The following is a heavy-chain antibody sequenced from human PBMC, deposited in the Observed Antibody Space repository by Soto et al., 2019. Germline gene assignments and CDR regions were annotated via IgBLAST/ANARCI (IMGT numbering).Heavy chain of an antibody. J-gene: IGHJ4*02. CDR1: GYTFTDHG. CDR3: AREVEGSYSPADF. CDR2: VSSYNGNT. V-gene: IGHV1-18*01. Sequence: QGQLVQSGPEVKKPGASVTVSCKTSGYTFTDHGIDWVRQAPGQGLEWVGWVSSYNGNTNYAYNLKDRVIMTTDASTITAYMELRGLRSDDTAVYYCAREVEGSYSPADFWGQGTPVTVSS. D-gene: IGHD3-10*01.